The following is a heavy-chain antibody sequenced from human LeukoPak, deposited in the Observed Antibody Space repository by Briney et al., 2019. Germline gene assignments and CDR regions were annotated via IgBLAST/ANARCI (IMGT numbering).Heavy chain of an antibody. Sequence: ASVKVSCKASGYTFTTYGITWVRQAPGQGLEWMGWINTNTGNPTYAQGFTGRFVFYLDTSVSTAYLQISSLKAEDTAVYYCAREMVGLGYYYDSSGQGRGFDPWGQGTLVTVSS. D-gene: IGHD3-22*01. CDR1: GYTFTTYG. CDR3: AREMVGLGYYYDSSGQGRGFDP. CDR2: INTNTGNP. V-gene: IGHV7-4-1*02. J-gene: IGHJ5*02.